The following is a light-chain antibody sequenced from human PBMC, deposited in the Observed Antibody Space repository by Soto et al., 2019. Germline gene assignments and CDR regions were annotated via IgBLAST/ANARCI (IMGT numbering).Light chain of an antibody. J-gene: IGLJ3*02. CDR3: SSYTTSNTQV. CDR1: SRDVGTYNY. Sequence: QSALPPPASVSGSPGQSITISCTGTSRDVGTYNYVSWYQHRPGKAPKLMIYDVSYRPSGVSNRFSGSKSANTASLTISGLQAEDEADYYCSSYTTSNTQVFGGGTKQTVL. V-gene: IGLV2-14*01. CDR2: DVS.